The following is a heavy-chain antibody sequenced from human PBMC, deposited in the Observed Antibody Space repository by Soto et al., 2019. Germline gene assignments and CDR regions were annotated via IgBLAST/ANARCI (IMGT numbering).Heavy chain of an antibody. CDR3: ARAPYYYDSSGPYSIFDY. D-gene: IGHD3-22*01. Sequence: ASETLSLTCAVSGGSISSGGYSWGWIRQPPGKGLEWIGYIYHSGSTYYNPSLKSRVTISVDRSKNQFSLKLSSVTAADTAVYYCARAPYYYDSSGPYSIFDYWGQGTLVTVSS. CDR2: IYHSGST. V-gene: IGHV4-30-2*01. J-gene: IGHJ4*02. CDR1: GGSISSGGYS.